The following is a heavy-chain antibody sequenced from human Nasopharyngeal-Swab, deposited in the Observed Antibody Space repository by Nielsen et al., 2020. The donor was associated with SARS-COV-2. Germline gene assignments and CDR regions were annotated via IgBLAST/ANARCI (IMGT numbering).Heavy chain of an antibody. D-gene: IGHD6-13*01. Sequence: SVKVSCKASGGTFSSYAISWVRQGPGQGLEWMGGIIPIFGPANYAQKFQGRVTITADESTSTAYMELSSLRSEDTAVYYCVRSPAHSSSWYFGRYYYGMDVWGQGTTVTVSS. V-gene: IGHV1-69*13. J-gene: IGHJ6*02. CDR2: IIPIFGPA. CDR3: VRSPAHSSSWYFGRYYYGMDV. CDR1: GGTFSSYA.